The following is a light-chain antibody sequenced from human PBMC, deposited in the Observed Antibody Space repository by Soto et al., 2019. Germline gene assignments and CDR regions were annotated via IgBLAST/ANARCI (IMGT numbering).Light chain of an antibody. CDR3: QQYNSYSYT. V-gene: IGKV1-5*01. CDR2: DAS. CDR1: QSISRW. Sequence: DIPMTQSPSTLSASVGDRVTITCRASQSISRWVAWFQQKPGKAPKLLIHDASNLQSGVPSRFSGSGSGTEFTLTISSLQPDDSATYYCQQYNSYSYTFGQGTKLEIK. J-gene: IGKJ2*01.